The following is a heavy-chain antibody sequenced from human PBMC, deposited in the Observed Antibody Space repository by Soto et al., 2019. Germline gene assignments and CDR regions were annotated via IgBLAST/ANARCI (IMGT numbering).Heavy chain of an antibody. CDR3: AKDQGTVTTGDY. CDR1: GFTFSSYG. J-gene: IGHJ4*02. Sequence: QVQLVESGGGVVQPGRSLRLSCAASGFTFSSYGMHWVRQAPGKGLEWVAVISYDGSNKYYADSVKGRFTISRDNSKNTLYLQMNSLRAEETAVYYCAKDQGTVTTGDYWGQGTLVTVSS. CDR2: ISYDGSNK. D-gene: IGHD4-17*01. V-gene: IGHV3-30*18.